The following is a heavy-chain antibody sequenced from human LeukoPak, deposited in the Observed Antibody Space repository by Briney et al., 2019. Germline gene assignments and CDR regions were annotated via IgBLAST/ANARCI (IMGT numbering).Heavy chain of an antibody. Sequence: SETLSLTCTVSGGSISGYYWSWIRQPPGKGLEWIGYIYYSGSTNYNPSLKSRVTISVDTSKNQFSLKLSSVTAADTAVYYCARGDTSGYYYRFFDYWGQGTLVTVSS. CDR3: ARGDTSGYYYRFFDY. CDR1: GGSISGYY. CDR2: IYYSGST. J-gene: IGHJ4*02. D-gene: IGHD3-22*01. V-gene: IGHV4-59*01.